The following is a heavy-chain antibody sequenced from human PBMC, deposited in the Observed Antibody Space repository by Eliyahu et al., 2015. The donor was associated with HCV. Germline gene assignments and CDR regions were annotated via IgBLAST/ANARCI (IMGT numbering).Heavy chain of an antibody. V-gene: IGHV3-23*01. CDR1: VVTFSSFA. CDR3: AKEVTRVTPRGLDC. D-gene: IGHD4-23*01. Sequence: EVQLLESGGDLVQPGGSLRLSCAASVVTFSSFAMSXVRQPPGKGLEWVSAISGSGGTTYYPDSVKGRFTISRDNSKNTLYLQMNSLRADDTAVYYCAKEVTRVTPRGLDCWGQGTLVTVSS. J-gene: IGHJ4*02. CDR2: ISGSGGTT.